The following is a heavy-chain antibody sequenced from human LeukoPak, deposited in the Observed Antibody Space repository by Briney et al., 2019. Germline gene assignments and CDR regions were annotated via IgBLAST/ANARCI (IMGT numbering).Heavy chain of an antibody. Sequence: ASVKVSCKASGYTFTNYYMHWVRQAPGQGLEWMGIINPSGGSTSYAQKFQGRVTMTRDTSTSTVYMELSSLRSEDTAVYYCAREGIAVAVIDYWGQGTLVTVSS. V-gene: IGHV1-46*01. CDR3: AREGIAVAVIDY. J-gene: IGHJ4*02. CDR1: GYTFTNYY. CDR2: INPSGGST. D-gene: IGHD6-19*01.